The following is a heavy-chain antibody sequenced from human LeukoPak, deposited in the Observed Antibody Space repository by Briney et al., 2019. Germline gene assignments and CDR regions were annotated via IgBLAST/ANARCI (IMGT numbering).Heavy chain of an antibody. V-gene: IGHV1-24*01. D-gene: IGHD4-17*01. J-gene: IGHJ1*01. CDR2: FDPEDGET. Sequence: ASVKVSCKVSGYTLTELSMHWVRQAPGKGLEWMGGFDPEDGETIYAQKFQGRVTMTEDTSTDTAYMELSSLRSEDTAVYYCAKDFLGDYAEYFQHWGQGTLVTVSS. CDR3: AKDFLGDYAEYFQH. CDR1: GYTLTELS.